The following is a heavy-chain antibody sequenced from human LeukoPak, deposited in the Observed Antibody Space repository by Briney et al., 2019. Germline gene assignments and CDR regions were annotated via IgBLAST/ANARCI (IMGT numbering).Heavy chain of an antibody. CDR2: MNPNSGNT. V-gene: IGHV1-8*03. D-gene: IGHD5-18*01. CDR1: GYTFTSYD. CDR3: ARGHPSRLRGYLWHLGY. Sequence: GASVKVSCKASGYTFTSYDINWVRQATGQGLEWMGWMNPNSGNTGYAQKFQGRVTITRNTSISTAYMELSSLRSEDTAVYYCARGHPSRLRGYLWHLGYWGQGTLVTVSS. J-gene: IGHJ4*02.